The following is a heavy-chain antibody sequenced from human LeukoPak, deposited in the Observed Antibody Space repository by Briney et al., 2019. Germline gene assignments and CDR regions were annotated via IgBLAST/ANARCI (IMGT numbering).Heavy chain of an antibody. J-gene: IGHJ4*02. CDR1: GGTFSSYA. CDR3: ARAYDFWSGYYFIEFDY. Sequence: SVKVSCKASGGTFSSYAISWVRQAPGQGLGWMGGIIPIFGTANYAQKFQGRVTITADESTSTAYMELSSLRSEDTAAYYCARAYDFWSGYYFIEFDYWGQGTLVTVSS. CDR2: IIPIFGTA. D-gene: IGHD3-3*01. V-gene: IGHV1-69*01.